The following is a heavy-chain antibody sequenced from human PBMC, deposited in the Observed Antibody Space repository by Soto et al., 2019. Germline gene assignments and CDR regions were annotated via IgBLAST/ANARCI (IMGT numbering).Heavy chain of an antibody. CDR3: ARHRFGELLNAFDI. D-gene: IGHD3-10*01. Sequence: SETLSLTCTVSGGSISSYYWSWIRQPPGKGLEWIGYIYYSGRTNYNPSLQSRVTISVDTSKNQFSLKLSSVTAADTAVYYCARHRFGELLNAFDIWGQGTMVTVSS. J-gene: IGHJ3*02. CDR1: GGSISSYY. CDR2: IYYSGRT. V-gene: IGHV4-59*08.